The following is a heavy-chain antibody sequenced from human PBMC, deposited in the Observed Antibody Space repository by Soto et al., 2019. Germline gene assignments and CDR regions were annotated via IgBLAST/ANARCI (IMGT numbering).Heavy chain of an antibody. CDR3: ANRGGGYCTSTDCPDY. CDR2: ISYDDRNK. J-gene: IGHJ4*02. D-gene: IGHD2-2*01. Sequence: QVQLVESGGGVVQPGRSLRLSCAASGFTFSSYGMHWVRQAPGKGLEWVAVISYDDRNKYYADSVKGRFTISRDNSKNSLDLQRNSLRAEDTAVYYCANRGGGYCTSTDCPDYWGEGTLVTVSS. CDR1: GFTFSSYG. V-gene: IGHV3-30*18.